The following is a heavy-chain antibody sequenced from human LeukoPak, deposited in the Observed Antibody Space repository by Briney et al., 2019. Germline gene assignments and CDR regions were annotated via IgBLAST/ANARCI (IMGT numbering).Heavy chain of an antibody. V-gene: IGHV4-4*07. CDR1: GGSISSYY. CDR2: IYTSGST. Sequence: SETLSLTCTVCGGSISSYYWSWIRQPAGKALEWIGHIYTSGSTNYNRSLKSRVTMSVDTSKNQFSLKLSSVTAADTAVYYCARGGRTYYYYMDVWDKGTTVTVSS. J-gene: IGHJ6*03. CDR3: ARGGRTYYYYMDV.